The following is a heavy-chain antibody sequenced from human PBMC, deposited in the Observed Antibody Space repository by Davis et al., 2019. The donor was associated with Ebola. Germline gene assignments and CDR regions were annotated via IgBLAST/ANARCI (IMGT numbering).Heavy chain of an antibody. CDR1: GYTFPCYG. CDR3: ARGGVYDSSGYYLDDAFDI. V-gene: IGHV1-18*01. CDR2: ISAYNGNT. Sequence: AASVKVSCKASGYTFPCYGISWVRQAPGQGLEWMGWISAYNGNTNYAQKLQGRVTMTTDTSTSTAYMELRSLRSDDTAVYYCARGGVYDSSGYYLDDAFDIWGQGTMVTVSS. J-gene: IGHJ3*02. D-gene: IGHD3-22*01.